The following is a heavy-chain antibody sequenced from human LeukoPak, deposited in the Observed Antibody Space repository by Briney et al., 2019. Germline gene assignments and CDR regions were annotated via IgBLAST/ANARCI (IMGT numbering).Heavy chain of an antibody. Sequence: GESLKISCKASGFSFTTYWIGWVRQMPGKGLEWMGIIYPGDSDTRHSPSFRGQVTTSADKSITTAYLQWSSLKASDTATYYCARRPRYNHGPPFDYWGQGTLVTVSS. CDR1: GFSFTTYW. D-gene: IGHD5-18*01. CDR2: IYPGDSDT. J-gene: IGHJ4*02. CDR3: ARRPRYNHGPPFDY. V-gene: IGHV5-51*01.